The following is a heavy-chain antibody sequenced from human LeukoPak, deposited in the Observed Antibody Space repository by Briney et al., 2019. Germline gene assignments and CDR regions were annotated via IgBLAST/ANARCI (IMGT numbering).Heavy chain of an antibody. CDR2: TFYRSKWYN. V-gene: IGHV6-1*01. D-gene: IGHD5-18*01. CDR3: ARGVGYRHGLYNFDF. Sequence: SQTLSLTCAIFGDTVSSTTNAWNWLRQSPSRGLEWLGRTFYRSKWYNGSAVALKSRITINPDASKNQFSLQLNSVTPDDTAAYYCARGVGYRHGLYNFDFWGQGTLVTVSS. CDR1: GDTVSSTTNA. J-gene: IGHJ4*02.